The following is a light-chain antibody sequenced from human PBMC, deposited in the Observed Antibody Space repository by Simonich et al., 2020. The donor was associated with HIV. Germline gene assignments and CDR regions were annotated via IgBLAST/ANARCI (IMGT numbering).Light chain of an antibody. V-gene: IGKV4-1*01. J-gene: IGKJ1*01. Sequence: DIVMTQSPDSLAVSLGERATINCKSSRTILYSSNNKNYLAWYQQKPGQPPKLHIYWASTRESGVPDRFSASGSGTDFTLTISSLQAEDVAVYSCQQYYSTPPTFGQGTKVEIK. CDR1: RTILYSSNNKNY. CDR3: QQYYSTPPT. CDR2: WAS.